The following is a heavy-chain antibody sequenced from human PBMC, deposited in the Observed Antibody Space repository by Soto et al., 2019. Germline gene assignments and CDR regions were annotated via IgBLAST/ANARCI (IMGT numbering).Heavy chain of an antibody. J-gene: IGHJ6*02. V-gene: IGHV1-69*13. CDR1: GGTFSSYA. CDR2: IIPIFGTA. CDR3: ARDLGIGYSYGLYGMDV. D-gene: IGHD5-18*01. Sequence: SVKVSCKASGGTFSSYAISWVRQAPGQGLEWMGGIIPIFGTANYAQKFQGRVTITADESTSPAYMELSSLRSEDTAVYYCARDLGIGYSYGLYGMDVWGQGTTVTVSS.